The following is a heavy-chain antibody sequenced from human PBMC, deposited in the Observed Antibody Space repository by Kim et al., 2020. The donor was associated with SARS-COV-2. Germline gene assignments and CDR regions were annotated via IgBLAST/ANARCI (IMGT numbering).Heavy chain of an antibody. CDR3: AKPRGFGELSSAEYFQH. D-gene: IGHD3-10*01. CDR2: ISYDGSNK. V-gene: IGHV3-30*18. J-gene: IGHJ1*01. CDR1: GFTFSSYG. Sequence: GGSLRLSCAASGFTFSSYGMHWVRQAPGKGLEWVAVISYDGSNKYYADSVKGRFTISRDNSKNTLYLQMNSLRAEDTAVYYCAKPRGFGELSSAEYFQHWGQGTLVTVSS.